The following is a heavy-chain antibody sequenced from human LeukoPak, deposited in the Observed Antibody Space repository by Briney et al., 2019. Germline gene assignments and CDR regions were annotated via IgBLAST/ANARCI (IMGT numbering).Heavy chain of an antibody. CDR1: GFTFNSYT. J-gene: IGHJ4*02. CDR3: ARDLGSGDHGLLV. CDR2: ISRTRTTS. Sequence: GGALRLSCAASGFTFNSYTMNWVRQAPGEGLEGISYISRTRTTSYYADSVKGRFTISTDNTTNSPYLQMNRLTSEETGLYFRARDLGSGDHGLLVWGQGTLLTASS. V-gene: IGHV3-48*01. D-gene: IGHD2-21*02.